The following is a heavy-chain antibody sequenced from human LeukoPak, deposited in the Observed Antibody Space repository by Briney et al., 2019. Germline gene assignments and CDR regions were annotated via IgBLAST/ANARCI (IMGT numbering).Heavy chain of an antibody. D-gene: IGHD3-3*01. CDR1: GYTFTGYY. CDR2: INPNSGGT. CDR3: ARPKQGFWSGYYTSWYFDL. Sequence: ASVKVSCKASGYTFTGYYMHWVRQAPGQGLEWMGWINPNSGGTNYAQKFQGWVTMTRDTSISTAYMELSRLRSDDTAVYYCARPKQGFWSGYYTSWYFDLWGRGTLVTVSS. J-gene: IGHJ2*01. V-gene: IGHV1-2*04.